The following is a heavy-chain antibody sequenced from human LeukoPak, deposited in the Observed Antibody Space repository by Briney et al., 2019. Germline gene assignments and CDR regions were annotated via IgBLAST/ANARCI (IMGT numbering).Heavy chain of an antibody. J-gene: IGHJ4*02. V-gene: IGHV4-59*01. CDR1: GGSITSYY. Sequence: SETLSLTCTVSGGSITSYYWNWIRQPPGKGLEWIGYTSYSGSTNYNSSLKSRATLSVDTSKNQLSLRLSSLTAADTAVYYCARWSSSWYSFDYWGQGALVTVSS. CDR2: TSYSGST. D-gene: IGHD6-13*01. CDR3: ARWSSSWYSFDY.